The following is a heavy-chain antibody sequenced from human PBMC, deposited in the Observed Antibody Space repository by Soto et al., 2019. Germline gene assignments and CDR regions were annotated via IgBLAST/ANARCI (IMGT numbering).Heavy chain of an antibody. CDR1: GFTFSTYG. CDR3: AKDQTHAFDI. CDR2: LSDDGSKI. J-gene: IGHJ3*02. Sequence: QVQLVESGGGVVQPGRSLRLSCAASGFTFSTYGMYWVRQAPGKGLEWVAVLSDDGSKIYYADSVKGRFTIFRDNSKNTLYLQMNSLRAEDTAVYYCAKDQTHAFDIWGQGTMVTVSS. V-gene: IGHV3-30*18.